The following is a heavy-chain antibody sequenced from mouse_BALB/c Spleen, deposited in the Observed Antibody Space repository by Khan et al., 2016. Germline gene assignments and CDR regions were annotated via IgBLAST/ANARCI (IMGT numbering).Heavy chain of an antibody. Sequence: EVQLQESGPSLVKPSQTLSLTCSVTVDSITSGYWNWIRKFPGNKLEYMGYISYSGSTYYNPSLKSRISITRDTSKNQYYLQLNSVTTEDTATYYCALDSSGYHYYAMDYWGQGTSVTVSS. D-gene: IGHD3-2*01. V-gene: IGHV3-8*02. J-gene: IGHJ4*01. CDR1: VDSITSGY. CDR3: ALDSSGYHYYAMDY. CDR2: ISYSGST.